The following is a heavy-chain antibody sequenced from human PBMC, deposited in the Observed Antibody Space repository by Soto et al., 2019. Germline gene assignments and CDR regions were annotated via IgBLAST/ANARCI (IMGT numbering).Heavy chain of an antibody. CDR1: GLTFSSYA. J-gene: IGHJ4*02. CDR3: AKDPTTVTTGYFDY. V-gene: IGHV3-23*01. CDR2: IDAGGGTT. Sequence: GGSLRLSCAASGLTFSSYAMSWVRQAPGKRLEWVSAIDAGGGTTFYADSVKGRFTISRDNSKNTLYLQMDSLRADDAAVYYCAKDPTTVTTGYFDYWGPGTLVTVSS. D-gene: IGHD4-17*01.